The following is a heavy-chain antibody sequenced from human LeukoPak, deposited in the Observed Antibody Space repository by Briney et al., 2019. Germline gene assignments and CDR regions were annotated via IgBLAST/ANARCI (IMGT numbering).Heavy chain of an antibody. Sequence: SETLSLTCSVSGYSISTGYYWGWIREPPGKGLEWIGSMYHSGSTYYNPSLKSRVTMSADTSKNQFSLKLNSVTAADTAVYYCARVLDYYGSGTRDFDYWGQGILVTVSS. V-gene: IGHV4-38-2*02. J-gene: IGHJ4*02. CDR1: GYSISTGYY. CDR3: ARVLDYYGSGTRDFDY. D-gene: IGHD3-10*01. CDR2: MYHSGST.